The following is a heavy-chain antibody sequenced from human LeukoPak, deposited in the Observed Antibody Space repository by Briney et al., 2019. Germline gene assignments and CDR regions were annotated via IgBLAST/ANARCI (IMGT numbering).Heavy chain of an antibody. CDR3: ATAGYGDYPPDY. CDR2: ISTYSEKP. D-gene: IGHD4-17*01. CDR1: GYNFLSYG. Sequence: ASVKVSCKASGYNFLSYGISWVRQAPGKGLEWMGWISTYSEKPSYALKFQGRVTMTEDTSTDTAYMELSSLRSEDTAVYYCATAGYGDYPPDYWGQGTLVTVSS. V-gene: IGHV1-18*01. J-gene: IGHJ4*02.